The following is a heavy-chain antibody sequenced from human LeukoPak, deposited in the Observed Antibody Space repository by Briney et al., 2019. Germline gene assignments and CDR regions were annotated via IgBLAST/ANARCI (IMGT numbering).Heavy chain of an antibody. CDR3: TRPIYCSTSGCQGYYFDY. CDR2: IRRKASGETT. D-gene: IGHD2-2*01. Sequence: GRSLRLPCTASGFTFRDYAMSWVRQAPGKGLEWVALIRRKASGETTEYAASVRGRFTILRDDSTSIAYLQMNSLNAEDAAVYYCTRPIYCSTSGCQGYYFDYWGQGTLVTVSS. J-gene: IGHJ4*02. CDR1: GFTFRDYA. V-gene: IGHV3-49*04.